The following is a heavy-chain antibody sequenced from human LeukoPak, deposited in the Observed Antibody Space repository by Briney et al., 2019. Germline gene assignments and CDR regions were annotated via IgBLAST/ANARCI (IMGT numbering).Heavy chain of an antibody. D-gene: IGHD1-26*01. CDR3: ARGASGSYFAGPFDY. V-gene: IGHV1-46*01. J-gene: IGHJ4*02. CDR2: INPSGGST. CDR1: GYTFTSYY. Sequence: GASVKVSCKASGYTFTSYYMHWVRQAPGQGLEWMGIINPSGGSTSYAQKFQGRVTMTRDMSTSTVYMELSSLRSEDTAVYYCARGASGSYFAGPFDYWGQGTLVTVFS.